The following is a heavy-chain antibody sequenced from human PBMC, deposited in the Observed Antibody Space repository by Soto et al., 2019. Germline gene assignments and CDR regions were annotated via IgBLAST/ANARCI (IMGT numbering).Heavy chain of an antibody. J-gene: IGHJ6*03. CDR1: GYTFRSYG. CDR3: AKADSNYAGRFSYYYMDV. V-gene: IGHV1-18*01. D-gene: IGHD4-4*01. Sequence: QAQLVQSATEVKEPGASVKVSCKASGYTFRSYGISWVRQAPGQGPEWMGWISGYKDNTHYTQKFQGRVTLTTDTSTSTAYMELRNLRSDDTAVYYCAKADSNYAGRFSYYYMDVWGNGTLVTVSS. CDR2: ISGYKDNT.